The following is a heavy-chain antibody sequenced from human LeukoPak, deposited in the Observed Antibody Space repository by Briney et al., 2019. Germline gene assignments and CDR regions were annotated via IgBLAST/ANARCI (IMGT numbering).Heavy chain of an antibody. CDR3: ASSNHFWSGYYLLDY. Sequence: SETLSLTCTVSGGSISGYYWSWIRQPPGKGLEWIAYIYYNGISNYNPSLKSRVIISVDTSKNQFSLELSSVTAADTAVYYCASSNHFWSGYYLLDYWSQGTLVTVSS. CDR1: GGSISGYY. V-gene: IGHV4-59*12. CDR2: IYYNGIS. D-gene: IGHD3-3*01. J-gene: IGHJ4*02.